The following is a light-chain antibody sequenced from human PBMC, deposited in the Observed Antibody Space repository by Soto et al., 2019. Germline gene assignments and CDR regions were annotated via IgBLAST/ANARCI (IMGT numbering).Light chain of an antibody. CDR3: QQYGRSPFT. J-gene: IGKJ4*01. CDR1: QSVSGS. Sequence: EIVLTQSPDTLSLSPGGRATLSCRASQSVSGSLAWYQQKPGQAPRLLIYDASIRAAGIPDRFSGSGSGTDFTLTISRLESKDFAVYHCQQYGRSPFTFGGGTKVEIK. V-gene: IGKV3-20*01. CDR2: DAS.